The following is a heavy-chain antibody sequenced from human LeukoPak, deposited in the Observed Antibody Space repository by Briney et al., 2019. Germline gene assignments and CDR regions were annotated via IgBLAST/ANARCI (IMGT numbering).Heavy chain of an antibody. D-gene: IGHD5-18*01. CDR3: ARSHKAMAGEGLFDY. V-gene: IGHV4-59*01. Sequence: SEILSLTCTVSGGSMSLFYWSWIRQPPGKGLEWIGYIYYSENTNYNPSLKSRVTISVDTSKNQFSLKLSSVTAADTAVYYCARSHKAMAGEGLFDYWGQGTLVTVSS. CDR1: GGSMSLFY. CDR2: IYYSENT. J-gene: IGHJ4*02.